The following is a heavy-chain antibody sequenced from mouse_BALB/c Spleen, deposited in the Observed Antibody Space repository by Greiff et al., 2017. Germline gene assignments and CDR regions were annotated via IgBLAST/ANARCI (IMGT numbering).Heavy chain of an antibody. CDR3: ASTDYGAWFAY. V-gene: IGHV5-17*02. Sequence: EVKLMESGGGLVQPGGSRKLSCAASGFTFSSFGMHWVRQAPEKGLEWVAYISSGSSTIYYADTVKGRFTISRDNPKNTLFLQMTSLRSEDTAMYYCASTDYGAWFAYWGQGTLVTVSA. CDR2: ISSGSSTI. J-gene: IGHJ3*01. CDR1: GFTFSSFG. D-gene: IGHD2-4*01.